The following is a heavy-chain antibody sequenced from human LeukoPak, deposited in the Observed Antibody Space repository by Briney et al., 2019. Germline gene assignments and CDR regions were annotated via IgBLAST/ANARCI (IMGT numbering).Heavy chain of an antibody. CDR3: AKAISVGATTDAAD. J-gene: IGHJ4*02. CDR1: GFTFSSYG. CDR2: ISYDGSNK. V-gene: IGHV3-30*18. D-gene: IGHD1-26*01. Sequence: PGGSLRLSCAASGFTFSSYGMHWVRQAPGKGLEWVAVISYDGSNKYYADSVKGRFTISRDNSKNTLYLQMNSLRAEDTAVYYCAKAISVGATTDAADWGQGTLVTVSS.